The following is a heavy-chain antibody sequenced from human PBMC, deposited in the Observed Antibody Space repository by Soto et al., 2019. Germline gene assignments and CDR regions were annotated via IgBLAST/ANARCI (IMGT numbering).Heavy chain of an antibody. CDR1: GGSISSSSYY. J-gene: IGHJ4*02. CDR2: IYYSGST. D-gene: IGHD2-15*01. Sequence: PSETLSLTCTVSGGSISSSSYYWGWIRQPPGKGLEWIGSIYYSGSTYYNPSLKSRVTISVDTSKNQFSLKLSSVTAADTAVYYCAIELTDCNGGSCYRILFDFWSQGTLVTGSA. CDR3: AIELTDCNGGSCYRILFDF. V-gene: IGHV4-39*02.